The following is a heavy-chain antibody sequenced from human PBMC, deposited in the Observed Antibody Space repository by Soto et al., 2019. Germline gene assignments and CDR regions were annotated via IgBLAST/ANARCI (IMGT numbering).Heavy chain of an antibody. CDR1: GGYMSSYY. CDR2: VYSSGGT. Sequence: PSETLSLTCTVSGGYMSSYYWTWIRQPAGKGLEWIGRVYSSGGTHYSPSLKSRVIISLDTSKNQLSLRLLSVTDADTAVYFCARGQRFSDWFDPWGQGTLVTVSS. J-gene: IGHJ5*02. V-gene: IGHV4-4*07. CDR3: ARGQRFSDWFDP. D-gene: IGHD3-3*01.